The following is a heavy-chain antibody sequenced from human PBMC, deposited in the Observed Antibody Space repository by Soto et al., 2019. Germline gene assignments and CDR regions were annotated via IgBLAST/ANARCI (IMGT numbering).Heavy chain of an antibody. CDR1: GGSISSYY. CDR2: IYYSGST. J-gene: IGHJ5*02. V-gene: IGHV4-59*01. Sequence: SETLSLTCTVSGGSISSYYWSWIRQPPGKGLEWIGYIYYSGSTNYNPSLKSRVTISVDTSKNQFSLKLSSVTAADTAVYYCAREGDDILTGYYNGWFDPWGQGTLVTVSS. D-gene: IGHD3-9*01. CDR3: AREGDDILTGYYNGWFDP.